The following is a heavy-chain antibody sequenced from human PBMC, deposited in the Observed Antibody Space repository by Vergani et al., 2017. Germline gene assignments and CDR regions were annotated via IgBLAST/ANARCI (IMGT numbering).Heavy chain of an antibody. D-gene: IGHD3-9*01. CDR2: INPNSGGT. Sequence: QVQLVQSGAEVKKPGASVKVSCKASGYTFTGYYMHWVRQAPGQGLEWMEWINPNSGGTNYAQKFQGRVTMTRDTSISTAYMELSRLRSDDTAVYYCARESRYFDWTNNNWFDPWGQGTLVTVSS. J-gene: IGHJ5*02. CDR3: ARESRYFDWTNNNWFDP. CDR1: GYTFTGYY. V-gene: IGHV1-2*02.